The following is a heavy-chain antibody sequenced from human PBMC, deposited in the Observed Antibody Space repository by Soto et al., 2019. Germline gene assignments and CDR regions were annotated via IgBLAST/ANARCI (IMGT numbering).Heavy chain of an antibody. J-gene: IGHJ6*02. V-gene: IGHV3-7*01. CDR1: GFMFSTYL. CDR3: VGALASEVPYYFYGMDV. Sequence: PGGSLRLSCEASGFMFSTYLMSWVRQAPGKGLEWVANIKQGGNEKFYVDSVKGRFTISRDNAKKSLFLQMNSLRPEDTAVYYCVGALASEVPYYFYGMDVWGQGTMVTVSS. D-gene: IGHD3-16*01. CDR2: IKQGGNEK.